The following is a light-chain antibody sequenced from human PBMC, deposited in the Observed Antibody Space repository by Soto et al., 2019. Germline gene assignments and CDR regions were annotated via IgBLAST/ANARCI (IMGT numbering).Light chain of an antibody. V-gene: IGLV2-8*01. CDR2: EVT. CDR3: SSFANSNNFV. J-gene: IGLJ1*01. CDR1: SSDVGAYDY. Sequence: QSALTQPPSASGSPGQSVTISCTGTSSDVGAYDYVSWYQQHPGEAPKLMIYEVTKRPSGVPDRFSGSKSGNTASLTVSGLLTEDQAAYYCSSFANSNNFVFGTGTKVTVL.